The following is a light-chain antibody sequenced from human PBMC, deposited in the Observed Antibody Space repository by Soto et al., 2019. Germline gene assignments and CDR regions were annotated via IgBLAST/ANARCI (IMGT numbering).Light chain of an antibody. J-gene: IGKJ4*01. CDR1: QSISNF. Sequence: DIQMTQSPSTLSASVGDRVTITCRASQSISNFLAWYQRRPGKATKLLIYRASGLERGVPSRFIGGGSGTEFTLTISSLQPDDFATYFCQHFYTYPITFGGGTKVEIK. V-gene: IGKV1-5*03. CDR2: RAS. CDR3: QHFYTYPIT.